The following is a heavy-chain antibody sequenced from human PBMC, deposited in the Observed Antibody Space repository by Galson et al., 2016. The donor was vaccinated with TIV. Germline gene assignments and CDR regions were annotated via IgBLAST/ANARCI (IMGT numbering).Heavy chain of an antibody. CDR1: GGSFSTHT. CDR3: AKDRNTALDTYYYYYGMDV. V-gene: IGHV1-69*01. Sequence: SCKASGGSFSTHTFNWVRQAPGQGLEWMGGIVPLFRTTNYAQKFQGRVTFTADESSSTAYMEVSRLTSDDTAVYYCAKDRNTALDTYYYYYGMDVWGQGTTVIVSS. J-gene: IGHJ6*02. D-gene: IGHD5-18*01. CDR2: IVPLFRTT.